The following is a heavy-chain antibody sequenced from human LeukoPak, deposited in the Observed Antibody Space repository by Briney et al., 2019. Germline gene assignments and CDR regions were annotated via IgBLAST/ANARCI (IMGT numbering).Heavy chain of an antibody. CDR2: IYYSGST. CDR1: GGSISSGGYY. CDR3: ARDPLGAYGSGT. D-gene: IGHD3-10*01. V-gene: IGHV4-31*03. J-gene: IGHJ4*02. Sequence: SETLSLTCTVSGGSISSGGYYWSWIRQHPGKGLEWIGYIYYSGSTYYNPSLKSRVTISVDTSKNQFSLKLSPVTAADTAVYYCARDPLGAYGSGTWGQGTLVTVSS.